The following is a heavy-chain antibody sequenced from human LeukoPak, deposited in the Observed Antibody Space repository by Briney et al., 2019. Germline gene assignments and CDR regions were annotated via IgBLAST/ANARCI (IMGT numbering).Heavy chain of an antibody. Sequence: PSETLSLTCAVYGGSFSSYYWSWIRQPAGKGLEWIGRIYTSGSTNYNPSLKSRVTISGDTSKNQFSLRLSSVTAADTAVYYCARASYSYDINGWVPFDYWGQGTLVTVSS. CDR1: GGSFSSYY. D-gene: IGHD3-22*01. V-gene: IGHV4-59*10. J-gene: IGHJ4*02. CDR3: ARASYSYDINGWVPFDY. CDR2: IYTSGST.